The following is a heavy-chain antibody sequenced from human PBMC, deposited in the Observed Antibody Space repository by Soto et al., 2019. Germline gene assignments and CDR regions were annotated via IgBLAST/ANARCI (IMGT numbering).Heavy chain of an antibody. Sequence: SETLSLTCTVSGGSISNFYWSWIRQPPGKGLEWIGHIHHSGKANNNPSLRGRVTTSVDTSKNQFSLKLNSVTAADTAVYYCASSGSGYYYRADFWGQGTLVTVS. CDR3: ASSGSGYYYRADF. D-gene: IGHD5-12*01. CDR1: GGSISNFY. CDR2: IHHSGKA. V-gene: IGHV4-4*09. J-gene: IGHJ4*02.